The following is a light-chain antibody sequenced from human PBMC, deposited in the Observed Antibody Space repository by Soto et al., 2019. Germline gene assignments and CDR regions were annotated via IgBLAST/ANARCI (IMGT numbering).Light chain of an antibody. CDR1: GSVLYSSNNKNY. J-gene: IGKJ1*01. Sequence: DIVMTQSPDSLAVSLGERATINCKCSGSVLYSSNNKNYLAWYQQKPGQPPKLLIYWASTRESGVPDRFSGSGSGTDFTLTISSLQAEDVAVYYCQQYYNTPQTFGQGTKVEIK. CDR3: QQYYNTPQT. CDR2: WAS. V-gene: IGKV4-1*01.